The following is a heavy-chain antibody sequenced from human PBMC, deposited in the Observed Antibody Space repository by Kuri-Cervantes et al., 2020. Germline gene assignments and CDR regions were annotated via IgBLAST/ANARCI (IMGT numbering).Heavy chain of an antibody. D-gene: IGHD5-18*01. Sequence: SETLSLTCTVSGGSISSSSYYWGWIRQPPRKGLEWIGSIYYSGSTNYNPSLKSRVTISVDTSKNQFSLKLSSVTAADTAVYYCARVLQPSYGTFDYWGQGTLVTVSS. CDR3: ARVLQPSYGTFDY. V-gene: IGHV4-39*07. CDR1: GGSISSSSYY. J-gene: IGHJ4*02. CDR2: IYYSGST.